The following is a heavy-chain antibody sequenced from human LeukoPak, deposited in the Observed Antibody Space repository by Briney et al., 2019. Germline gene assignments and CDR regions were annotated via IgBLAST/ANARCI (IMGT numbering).Heavy chain of an antibody. CDR3: ARDSARGYSYGYNAFDI. J-gene: IGHJ3*02. V-gene: IGHV1-18*01. CDR1: GYNFRNYG. Sequence: GASVKVSCKASGYNFRNYGIGWVRQAPRQGLEWMGWIDAGNGNTNYAQKVQGRVTMTTDTSTSTAYMELRSLRSDDTAVYFCARDSARGYSYGYNAFDIWGQGTMVTVSS. CDR2: IDAGNGNT. D-gene: IGHD5-18*01.